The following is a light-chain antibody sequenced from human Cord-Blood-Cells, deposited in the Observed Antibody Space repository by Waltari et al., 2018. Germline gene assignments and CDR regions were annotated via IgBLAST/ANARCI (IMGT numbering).Light chain of an antibody. V-gene: IGLV1-40*01. CDR3: QSYDSSLSGYV. CDR1: SSTIGAGHD. J-gene: IGLJ1*01. Sequence: QSVLTQPPSVSGAPGQRVTISCTGSSSTIGAGHDVHWDQQLPGTAPKLLIYGNSNRPSWVPDRFSGSKSGTSASLAITGLQAEDEADYYCQSYDSSLSGYVFGTGTKVTVL. CDR2: GNS.